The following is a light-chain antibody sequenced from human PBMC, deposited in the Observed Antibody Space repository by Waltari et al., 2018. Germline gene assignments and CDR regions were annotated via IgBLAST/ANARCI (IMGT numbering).Light chain of an antibody. J-gene: IGLJ3*02. CDR1: TTDVGAYNF. V-gene: IGLV2-14*01. CDR3: CSHSSSSTLVL. Sequence: QPASVSGSPGQSITLSCTGTTTDVGAYNFVSWYQQHPGEVPKLLIYEVNNRPSGVSDWFSGSRSGNTASLTISGLLAEDEADYYCCSHSSSSTLVLFGGGTKVTVL. CDR2: EVN.